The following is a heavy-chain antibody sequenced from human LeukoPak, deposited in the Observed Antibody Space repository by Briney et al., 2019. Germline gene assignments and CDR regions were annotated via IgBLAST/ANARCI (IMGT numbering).Heavy chain of an antibody. CDR2: LSPDGSSS. V-gene: IGHV3-74*01. CDR3: ARDGRSFDY. Sequence: GGSLRLSCAASGFTYSTYWMHWVRHASGKGLVWVSRLSPDGSSSIYADSVKGRFTVSRDNAKNSLYLQMNSLRAEDTALYYCARDGRSFDYWGQGTLVTVSS. J-gene: IGHJ4*02. CDR1: GFTYSTYW.